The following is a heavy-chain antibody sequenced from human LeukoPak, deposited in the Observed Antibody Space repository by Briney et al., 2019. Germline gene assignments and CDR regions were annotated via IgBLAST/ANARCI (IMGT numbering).Heavy chain of an antibody. J-gene: IGHJ4*02. D-gene: IGHD4-17*01. CDR2: ISSSSSTI. V-gene: IGHV3-48*02. Sequence: GGSLRLSCKASGFTFSSYAMSWVRQAPGKGLEWVSYISSSSSTIYYADSVKGRFTISRDNAKNSLYLQMNSLRDEDTAVYYCARLGTYGDSRFDYWGQGTLVTVSS. CDR1: GFTFSSYA. CDR3: ARLGTYGDSRFDY.